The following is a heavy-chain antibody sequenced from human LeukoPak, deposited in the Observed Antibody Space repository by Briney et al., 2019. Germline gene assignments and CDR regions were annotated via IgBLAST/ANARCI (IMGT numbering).Heavy chain of an antibody. J-gene: IGHJ4*02. CDR2: ISGSGGST. D-gene: IGHD3-9*01. V-gene: IGHV3-23*01. Sequence: PGGSLRLPCAASGFTFSSYAMSWVRQAPGKGLEWVSAISGSGGSTYYADSVKGRFTISRDNSKNTLYLQMNSLRAEDTAVYYCAKDPHYDILTGYVDYWGQGTLVTVSS. CDR3: AKDPHYDILTGYVDY. CDR1: GFTFSSYA.